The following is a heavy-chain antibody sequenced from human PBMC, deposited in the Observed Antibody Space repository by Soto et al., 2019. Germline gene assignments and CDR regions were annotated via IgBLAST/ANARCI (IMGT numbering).Heavy chain of an antibody. V-gene: IGHV3-21*01. CDR1: GFTFSSYS. CDR3: AGTAMDTVVDY. CDR2: ISSSSSYI. J-gene: IGHJ4*02. D-gene: IGHD5-18*01. Sequence: EVQLVESGGGLVKPGGPLRLSCAASGFTFSSYSMNWVRQAPGKGLEWVSSISSSSSYIYYADSVKGRFTISRDNAKNSLYLQMNSLRAEDTAVYYCAGTAMDTVVDYWGQGTLVTVSS.